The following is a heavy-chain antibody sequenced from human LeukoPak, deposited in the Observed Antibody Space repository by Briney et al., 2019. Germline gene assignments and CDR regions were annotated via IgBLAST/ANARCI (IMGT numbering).Heavy chain of an antibody. J-gene: IGHJ3*02. CDR1: GYTFISYA. V-gene: IGHV7-4-1*01. D-gene: IGHD6-19*01. Sequence: ASVKVSCKASGYTFISYAMNWVRQAPGQGLEWMGWINTNTGNPTYAQGFTGRFVFSLDTSVRTTYLQIGSLKAEDTAVYYCARDLTPRIAVVGGSDWDAFDIWGQGTMVTVSS. CDR2: INTNTGNP. CDR3: ARDLTPRIAVVGGSDWDAFDI.